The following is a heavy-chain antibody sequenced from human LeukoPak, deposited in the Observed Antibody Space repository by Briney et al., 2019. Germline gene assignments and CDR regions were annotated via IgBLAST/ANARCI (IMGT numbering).Heavy chain of an antibody. CDR2: IKQDGSEK. CDR1: GFTFSTYW. CDR3: ARPHPNYYGSGSNLD. Sequence: GGSLRLSCAASGFTFSTYWMTWVRQAPGKGLEWVANIKQDGSEKNYVDSVKGRFTISRDNAKNSLYLQMNSLRAEDTAVYYCARPHPNYYGSGSNLDWGQGTLVTVSS. J-gene: IGHJ4*02. D-gene: IGHD3-10*01. V-gene: IGHV3-7*01.